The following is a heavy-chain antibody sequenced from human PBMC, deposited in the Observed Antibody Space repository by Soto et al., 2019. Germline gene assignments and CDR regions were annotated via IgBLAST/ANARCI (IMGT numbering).Heavy chain of an antibody. Sequence: PSETLSLTCTVSGGSIRNVYWSWIRQPPGKGLEWIGYIFYSGSTNYNPSLKSRVTISVDTSKKQFSLRLTSVTAADTAVYYCARGNYYDSSGYYPPYFQHWGQGTLVTVSS. CDR1: GGSIRNVY. CDR2: IFYSGST. CDR3: ARGNYYDSSGYYPPYFQH. D-gene: IGHD3-22*01. V-gene: IGHV4-59*01. J-gene: IGHJ1*01.